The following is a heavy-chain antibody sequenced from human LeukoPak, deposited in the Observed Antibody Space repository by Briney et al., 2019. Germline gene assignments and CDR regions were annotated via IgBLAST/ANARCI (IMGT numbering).Heavy chain of an antibody. D-gene: IGHD2-21*02. V-gene: IGHV1-24*01. CDR3: ATEEGVVPAPGIFDY. CDR2: FDPEESET. Sequence: ASVKVSCKVSGYTLSELPIHWVRQAPGKGLEWMGGFDPEESETLYAQNFQGRINMTEDTSTDTAYMELSSLTSEDTAVYYCATEEGVVPAPGIFDYWGQGTLVIVSS. CDR1: GYTLSELP. J-gene: IGHJ4*02.